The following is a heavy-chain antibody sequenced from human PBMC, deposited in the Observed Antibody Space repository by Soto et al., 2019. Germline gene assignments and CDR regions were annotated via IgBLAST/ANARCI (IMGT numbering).Heavy chain of an antibody. V-gene: IGHV1-18*04. CDR2: ISAYNGNT. CDR3: ARENSGSYGINFDY. CDR1: GYTFTNYG. D-gene: IGHD1-26*01. J-gene: IGHJ4*02. Sequence: EASVKVSCKASGYTFTNYGISWVRQAPGQGLEWMGWISAYNGNTNYAQKLQGRVTMTTDTCTSTAYMELRSLRSDDTAVYYCARENSGSYGINFDYWGQGTLVTVSS.